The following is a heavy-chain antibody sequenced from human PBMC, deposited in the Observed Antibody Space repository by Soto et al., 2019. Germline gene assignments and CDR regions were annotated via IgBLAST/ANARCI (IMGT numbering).Heavy chain of an antibody. D-gene: IGHD2-15*01. CDR3: ARGRSGGLSGGAFDI. V-gene: IGHV1-18*01. Sequence: ASVKVSCKASGYRFTNHGISWVRQAPGQGLEWMGWISGNDGKTKYARKFQGRVTMTTDTSTSTAYMEVRSLRSEDTAVYYCARGRSGGLSGGAFDIWGQGTMVTVSS. CDR1: GYRFTNHG. CDR2: ISGNDGKT. J-gene: IGHJ3*02.